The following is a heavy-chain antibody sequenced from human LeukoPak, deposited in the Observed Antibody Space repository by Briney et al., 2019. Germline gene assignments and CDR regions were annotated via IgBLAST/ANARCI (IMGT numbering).Heavy chain of an antibody. V-gene: IGHV4-39*01. CDR1: GGSISSSSYY. CDR3: ARGVGSYFDY. CDR2: IYYSGST. D-gene: IGHD2-15*01. J-gene: IGHJ4*02. Sequence: PSETLSLTCTVSGGSISSSSYYWGWIRQPPGKGLEWIGSIYYSGSTYYNPSLKSRVTISVDTSKNQFSLKLSSVTAADTAVYYCARGVGSYFDYWGQGTLVTVSS.